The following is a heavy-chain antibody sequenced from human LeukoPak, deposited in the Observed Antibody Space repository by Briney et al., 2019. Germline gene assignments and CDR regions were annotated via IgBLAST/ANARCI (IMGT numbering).Heavy chain of an antibody. CDR2: INHSGST. D-gene: IGHD2-15*01. CDR3: ARGDYSPLDV. V-gene: IGHV4-39*07. J-gene: IGHJ6*04. Sequence: SETLSLTCTVSGGSISSGSYYWSWIRQPPGKGLEWIGEINHSGSTNYNPSLKSRVTISVDTSKNQFSLKLSSVTAADTAVYYCARGDYSPLDVWGKGTTVTVSS. CDR1: GGSISSGSYY.